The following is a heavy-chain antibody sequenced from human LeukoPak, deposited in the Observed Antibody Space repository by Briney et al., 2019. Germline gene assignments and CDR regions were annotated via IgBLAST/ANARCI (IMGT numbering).Heavy chain of an antibody. J-gene: IGHJ4*02. CDR3: ARTAGGLDHYAYLDY. Sequence: GASVKVSCKASGYTFTGYYMHWVRQAPGQGLEWMGWINPNSGGTNYAQKFQGRVTMTRDTSISTAYMELSRLRSDDTAVYYCARTAGGLDHYAYLDYWGQGTLVTVSS. D-gene: IGHD1-1*01. V-gene: IGHV1-2*02. CDR2: INPNSGGT. CDR1: GYTFTGYY.